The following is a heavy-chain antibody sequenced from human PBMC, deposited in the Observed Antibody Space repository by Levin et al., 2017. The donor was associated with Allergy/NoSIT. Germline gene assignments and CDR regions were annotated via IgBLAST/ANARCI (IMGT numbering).Heavy chain of an antibody. CDR3: AREISMVRGRGQQNWLDP. V-gene: IGHV1-18*04. D-gene: IGHD3-10*01. CDR1: GYSFRSYG. Sequence: GESLKISCEASGYSFRSYGINWVRQAPGQGLEWMGWISTYNGNTIYALRFQGRVTMTTDTSTNTVYMELRSLRSDDTGVYYCAREISMVRGRGQQNWLDPWGQGTLVTVSS. J-gene: IGHJ5*02. CDR2: ISTYNGNT.